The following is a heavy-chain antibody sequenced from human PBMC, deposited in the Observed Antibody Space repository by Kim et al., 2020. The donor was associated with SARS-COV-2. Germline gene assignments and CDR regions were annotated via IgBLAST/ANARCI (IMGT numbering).Heavy chain of an antibody. CDR2: IKTQTDGTT. Sequence: GGSLRLSCAASGSTFSNDWMSWVRQAPGKGLELVGRIKTQTDGTTDYAAPVKGRFTISREDSKTTVYLQMNSLKTEDTAVYYCCGLYIGGWYGPFDYWGQGILVTVSS. V-gene: IGHV3-15*01. CDR3: CGLYIGGWYGPFDY. CDR1: GSTFSNDW. J-gene: IGHJ4*02. D-gene: IGHD6-19*01.